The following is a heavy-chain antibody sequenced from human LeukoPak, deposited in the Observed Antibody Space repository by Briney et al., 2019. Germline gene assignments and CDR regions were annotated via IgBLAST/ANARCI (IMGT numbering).Heavy chain of an antibody. J-gene: IGHJ4*02. Sequence: GASVKVSCKASGYTFTSYGISWVRQAPGQGLEWMGWISTYNGNTEYAQKLQGRVTMTTDTSTGAAYMELRSLRSDDTAVYYCARDLSDFRVDYWGQGTLVTVSS. CDR2: ISTYNGNT. CDR3: ARDLSDFRVDY. D-gene: IGHD3-3*01. CDR1: GYTFTSYG. V-gene: IGHV1-18*01.